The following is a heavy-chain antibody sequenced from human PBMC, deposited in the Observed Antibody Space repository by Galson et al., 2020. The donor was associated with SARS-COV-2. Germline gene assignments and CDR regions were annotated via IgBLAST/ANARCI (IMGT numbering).Heavy chain of an antibody. D-gene: IGHD6-25*01. J-gene: IGHJ2*01. CDR3: AKDGRGYAYWYFDL. Sequence: TGGSLRLSCAASGFTFSSYAMSWVRQDPGKGLEWVSAISGSGGSTYYADSVKGRFTISRDNSKNTLYLQMNSLRAEDTAVYYCAKDGRGYAYWYFDLWGRGTLVTVSS. CDR1: GFTFSSYA. V-gene: IGHV3-23*01. CDR2: ISGSGGST.